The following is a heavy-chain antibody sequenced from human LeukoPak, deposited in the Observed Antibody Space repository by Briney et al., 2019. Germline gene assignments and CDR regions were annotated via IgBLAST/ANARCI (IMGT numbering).Heavy chain of an antibody. CDR2: ISSSGSTI. Sequence: KPGGSLRLSCAASGFTFSDYYMSWIRQAPGKGLEWVSYISSSGSTIYYADSVKGRFTISRDNAKNSLYLQMNSLRAEDTAVYYCASRTYYDFWSGYYTALSFDYWGQGTLVTVSS. D-gene: IGHD3-3*01. CDR1: GFTFSDYY. V-gene: IGHV3-11*01. J-gene: IGHJ4*02. CDR3: ASRTYYDFWSGYYTALSFDY.